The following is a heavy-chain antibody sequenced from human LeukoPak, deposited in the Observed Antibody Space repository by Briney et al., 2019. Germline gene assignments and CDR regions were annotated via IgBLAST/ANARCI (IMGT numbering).Heavy chain of an antibody. CDR2: ITTSSIYK. CDR1: GFLVNANH. Sequence: GGSLRLSCAASGFLVNANHMNWVRQAPGKGLEWVSSITTSSIYKYYGDSVKGRFTISRDNAKKSLYLQMNSLRAEDTAVYYCAKDSSVYHYDSRNLDYWGQGTLVTVSS. J-gene: IGHJ4*02. CDR3: AKDSSVYHYDSRNLDY. V-gene: IGHV3-21*01. D-gene: IGHD3-22*01.